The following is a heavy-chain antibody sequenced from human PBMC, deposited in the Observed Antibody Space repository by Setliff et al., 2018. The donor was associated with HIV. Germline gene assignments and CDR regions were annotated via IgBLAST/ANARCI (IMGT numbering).Heavy chain of an antibody. CDR1: GFTFSNSG. V-gene: IGHV3-30*02. Sequence: GGSLRLSGPASGFTFSNSGMHWVRQAPGKGLEWVTFIRYDESDKDYADSVRGRFTISRDNSKNTVYLQMNSLRAEDTATYHWARGCGGGGACFYFDFWGQGTVVTVSS. CDR2: IRYDESDK. J-gene: IGHJ4*02. CDR3: ARGCGGGGACFYFDF. D-gene: IGHD3-16*01.